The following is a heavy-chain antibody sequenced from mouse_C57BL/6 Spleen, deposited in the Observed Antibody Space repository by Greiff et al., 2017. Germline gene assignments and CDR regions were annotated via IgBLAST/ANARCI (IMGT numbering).Heavy chain of an antibody. D-gene: IGHD2-3*01. CDR1: GFNIKDDY. Sequence: VQLQQSGAELVRPGASVKLSCTASGFNIKDDYMHWVKQRPEQGLEWIGWIDPENGDTASASKFQGKATITADTSSNTAYLQLSSLTSEDTAVYYCTTLSPYDGFPYWYFDVWGTGTTVTGSS. CDR2: IDPENGDT. V-gene: IGHV14-4*01. CDR3: TTLSPYDGFPYWYFDV. J-gene: IGHJ1*03.